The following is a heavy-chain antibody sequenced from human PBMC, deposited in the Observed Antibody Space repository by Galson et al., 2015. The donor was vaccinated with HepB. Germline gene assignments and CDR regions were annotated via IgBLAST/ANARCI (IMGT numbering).Heavy chain of an antibody. J-gene: IGHJ1*01. CDR2: ISAYNGNT. Sequence: SVKVSCKASGYTFTSYGISWVRQAPGQGLEWMGWISAYNGNTNYAQKLQGRVTMTTDTSTSTAYMELRSLRSDDTAVYYCARSWAGVGANLEYFQHWGQGTLVTVSS. CDR3: ARSWAGVGANLEYFQH. D-gene: IGHD1-26*01. V-gene: IGHV1-18*04. CDR1: GYTFTSYG.